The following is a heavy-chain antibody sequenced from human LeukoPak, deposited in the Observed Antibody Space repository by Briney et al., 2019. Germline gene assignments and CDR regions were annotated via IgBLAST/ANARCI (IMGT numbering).Heavy chain of an antibody. CDR2: ISSSGSTI. Sequence: GGSLRLSRAASGFTFSDYYMSWIRQAPGKGLEWVSYISSSGSTIYYADSVKGRFTISRDNAKNSLYLQMNSLRAEDTAVYYCAREGWAAAGSTPRDYYYYYMDVWGKGTTVTVSS. V-gene: IGHV3-11*01. CDR3: AREGWAAAGSTPRDYYYYYMDV. J-gene: IGHJ6*03. D-gene: IGHD6-13*01. CDR1: GFTFSDYY.